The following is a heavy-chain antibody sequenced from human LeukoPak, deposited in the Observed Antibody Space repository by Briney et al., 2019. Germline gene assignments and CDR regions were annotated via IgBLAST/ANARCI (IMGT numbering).Heavy chain of an antibody. CDR1: GGSISSYY. CDR3: TRGAGWLIDY. CDR2: MYYRGSA. Sequence: SETLSLTCTVSGGSISSYYWSWIRQPPGKGLELIGYMYYRGSANYNPSLKSRVTISVDTSKNQFSMNLSSLTTADTAVYYCTRGAGWLIDYWGQGILVTVSS. J-gene: IGHJ4*02. D-gene: IGHD3-16*01. V-gene: IGHV4-59*01.